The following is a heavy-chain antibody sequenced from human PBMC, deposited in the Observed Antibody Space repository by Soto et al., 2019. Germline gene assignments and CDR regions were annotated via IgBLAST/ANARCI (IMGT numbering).Heavy chain of an antibody. J-gene: IGHJ3*02. CDR2: IYTSGST. CDR3: ARESHPPYYDFWSGYYDPDAFDI. V-gene: IGHV4-4*07. D-gene: IGHD3-3*01. Sequence: PSETLSLTCTGSGGSIISYYWGWIRQPACKGLWSIGRIYTSGSTNYNPSLKSRVTMSVDTSKNQFSLKLSSVTAADTAVYYCARESHPPYYDFWSGYYDPDAFDIWGQGTMVTVSS. CDR1: GGSIISYY.